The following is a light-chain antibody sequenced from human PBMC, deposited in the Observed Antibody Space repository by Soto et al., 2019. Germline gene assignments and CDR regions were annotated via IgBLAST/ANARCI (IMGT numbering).Light chain of an antibody. CDR2: GAS. CDR3: QQYGSSGT. V-gene: IGKV3-15*01. CDR1: QSVISN. Sequence: EIVMMHSPSTLSVKPGERATLSCWASQSVISNLAWYQQKPGQAPRLLIYGASARATGIPARFSGSGSGTDFSLTISRLEAEDFAVYYCQQYGSSGTFGQGSKVDIK. J-gene: IGKJ1*01.